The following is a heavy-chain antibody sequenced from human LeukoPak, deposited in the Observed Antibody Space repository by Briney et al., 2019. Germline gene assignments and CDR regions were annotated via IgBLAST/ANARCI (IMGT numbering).Heavy chain of an antibody. CDR3: ARDRGIAVAGNYYFDY. D-gene: IGHD6-19*01. V-gene: IGHV3-30-3*01. CDR2: ISYDGSNK. J-gene: IGHJ4*02. Sequence: GGSPRLSCAASGFTFSSYAMHWVRQAPGKGLEWVAVISYDGSNKYYADSVKGRFTISRDNSKNTLYLQMNSLRAEDTAVYYCARDRGIAVAGNYYFDYWGQGTLVTVSS. CDR1: GFTFSSYA.